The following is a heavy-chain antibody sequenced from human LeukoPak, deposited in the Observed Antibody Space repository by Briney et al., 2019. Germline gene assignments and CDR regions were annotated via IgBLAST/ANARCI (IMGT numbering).Heavy chain of an antibody. Sequence: GRSLRLSCAASGFTFSSYGMHWVRQAPGKGLEWVAVISYDGSNKYYADSVRGRFTISRDNSKNTLYLQMNSLRAEDTAVYYCAKDGGSSGWYEDWGQGTLVTVSS. D-gene: IGHD6-19*01. V-gene: IGHV3-30*18. J-gene: IGHJ4*02. CDR3: AKDGGSSGWYED. CDR1: GFTFSSYG. CDR2: ISYDGSNK.